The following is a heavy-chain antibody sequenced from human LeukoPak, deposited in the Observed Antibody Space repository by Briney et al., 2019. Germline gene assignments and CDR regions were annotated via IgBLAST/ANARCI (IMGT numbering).Heavy chain of an antibody. J-gene: IGHJ4*02. CDR2: IGGDGTRK. V-gene: IGHV3-7*01. Sequence: GGSLRLSCVASGLTFGSQWMTWVRQAPGKGLEWLANIGGDGTRKFYEDSVKGRFTISRDNAESSLYLQMNNLRVEDTAVYYCARDGGWRLLDYWGRGTQVTVSS. CDR3: ARDGGWRLLDY. CDR1: GLTFGSQW. D-gene: IGHD6-25*01.